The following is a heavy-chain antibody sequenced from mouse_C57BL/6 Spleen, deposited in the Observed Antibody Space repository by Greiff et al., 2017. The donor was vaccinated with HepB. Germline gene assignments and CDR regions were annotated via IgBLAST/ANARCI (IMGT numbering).Heavy chain of an antibody. CDR1: GYAFSSYW. CDR3: ARERDGYYGPFAY. Sequence: VQLQESGAELVKPGASVKISCKASGYAFSSYWMNWVKQRPGKGLEWIGQIYPGDGDTNYSGKFKGKATLTADKSSSTAYMQLSSLTSEDSAVYFCARERDGYYGPFAYWGQGTLVTVSA. V-gene: IGHV1-80*01. J-gene: IGHJ3*01. D-gene: IGHD2-3*01. CDR2: IYPGDGDT.